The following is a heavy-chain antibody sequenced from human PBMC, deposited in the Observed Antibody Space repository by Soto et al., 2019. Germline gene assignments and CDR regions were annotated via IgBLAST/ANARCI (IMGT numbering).Heavy chain of an antibody. D-gene: IGHD1-26*01. V-gene: IGHV6-1*01. Sequence: LSLTCAITGDSVSSNSAGWSWVRQSPSRGLEWLGRTHYRSKWYYEYAVSVRGRITINPDTSKNQYSLQLNSVTPEDTAVYFCARGEQYSGRIFDYWGQGTLVTVSS. CDR1: GDSVSSNSAG. CDR3: ARGEQYSGRIFDY. CDR2: THYRSKWYY. J-gene: IGHJ4*01.